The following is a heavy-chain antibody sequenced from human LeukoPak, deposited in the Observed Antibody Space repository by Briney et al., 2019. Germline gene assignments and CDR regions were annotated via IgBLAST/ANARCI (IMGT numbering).Heavy chain of an antibody. J-gene: IGHJ6*03. CDR2: IYSGGST. D-gene: IGHD3-10*01. V-gene: IGHV3-53*01. CDR1: GFTVSSNY. CDR3: ASGSGSYRTPYYYMDV. Sequence: GGSLRLSCAASGFTVSSNYLSWVRQAPGKGLEWVSVIYSGGSTYYADSVKGRFTISRDNSKNTLYLQMNSLRAEDTAVYYCASGSGSYRTPYYYMDVWGTGTTVTVSS.